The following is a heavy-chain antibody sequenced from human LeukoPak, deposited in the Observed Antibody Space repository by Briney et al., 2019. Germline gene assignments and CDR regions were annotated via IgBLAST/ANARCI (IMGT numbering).Heavy chain of an antibody. CDR2: IWYDGGNK. CDR1: GFTFRNYG. J-gene: IGHJ4*02. V-gene: IGHV3-33*01. CDR3: ARVNDQLDY. D-gene: IGHD1-1*01. Sequence: GGSLRLSRAASGFTFRNYGMHWVRQAPGKGLEWVAVIWYDGGNKYYADSVKGRFTISRDNSKNILFLQMDSLRAEDTAVYYCARVNDQLDYWGQGTLVTVSS.